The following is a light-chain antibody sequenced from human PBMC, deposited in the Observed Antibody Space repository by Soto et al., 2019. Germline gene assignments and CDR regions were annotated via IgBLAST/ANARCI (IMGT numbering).Light chain of an antibody. CDR1: QSVSNNY. V-gene: IGKV3-20*01. Sequence: EVVLTQSPGTLSLSPGERATLSCRASQSVSNNYLAWYQQKPGQAPRLLIFGSSDRATGIPDRFSGSGSGTDFTLTISRLEPEDFAMYYCQQYGSSLPYTFSLGTKLEIK. CDR3: QQYGSSLPYT. CDR2: GSS. J-gene: IGKJ2*01.